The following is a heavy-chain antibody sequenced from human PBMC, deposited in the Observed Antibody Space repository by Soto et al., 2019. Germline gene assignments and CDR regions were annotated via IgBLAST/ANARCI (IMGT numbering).Heavy chain of an antibody. J-gene: IGHJ4*02. Sequence: QVQLVESGGGVVQPGKPLRLSCAASGFTFRNYAMHWVRQVRQAPGQGLEWVAVISYDGSNQFYADSVKGRFTISRDDSKNTLYLQMNSLRADDTAVYYCARDDYASTGRNSGFDYWGQGTLVTVSS. CDR2: ISYDGSNQ. D-gene: IGHD3-22*01. CDR3: ARDDYASTGRNSGFDY. CDR1: GFTFRNYA. V-gene: IGHV3-30-3*01.